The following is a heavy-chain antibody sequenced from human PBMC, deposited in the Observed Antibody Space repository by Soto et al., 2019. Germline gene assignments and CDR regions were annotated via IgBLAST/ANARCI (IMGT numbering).Heavy chain of an antibody. CDR1: GFRFSSYG. CDR2: VSSDGNNK. J-gene: IGHJ5*02. Sequence: QEHLVESGGGVVQAGTSLRLSCAASGFRFSSYGMHWVRQAPGKGLEWVAFVSSDGNNKYYADSVKGRFTISRDNSKSTMFLQVDSLRVDDTAIYYCANDRVIQLLPIWPDPWGQGTLVTVSS. D-gene: IGHD2-2*01. CDR3: ANDRVIQLLPIWPDP. V-gene: IGHV3-30*18.